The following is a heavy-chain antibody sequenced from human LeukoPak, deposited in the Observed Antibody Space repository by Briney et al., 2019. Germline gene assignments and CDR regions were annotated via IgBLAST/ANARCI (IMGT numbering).Heavy chain of an antibody. Sequence: GSRRLSCAASGFTFSSYAMSWISLAPWKGREWVSYISGSSGSSNDADTVMGRLKISRDNGKNSLYLQMNSLRAEDTAVYYCARDQGENYDSSGYYPYWGQGTLVTVSS. J-gene: IGHJ4*02. CDR3: ARDQGENYDSSGYYPY. D-gene: IGHD3-22*01. CDR2: ISGSSGSS. V-gene: IGHV3-48*04. CDR1: GFTFSSYA.